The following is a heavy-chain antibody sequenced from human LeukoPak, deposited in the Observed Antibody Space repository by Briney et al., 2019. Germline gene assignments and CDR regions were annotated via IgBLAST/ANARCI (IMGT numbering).Heavy chain of an antibody. CDR1: GFTFSSNC. V-gene: IGHV3-66*01. CDR3: ARAVKRDCSACYSYYFDY. Sequence: GGSLRLSCAASGFTFSSNCMSGVRQAPGKGLEWVSVIYIGCTPYYADYVKGRFTISRDNSQNTVYLQLNSLRAEDTAVYYCARAVKRDCSACYSYYFDYWGQGTLVTVSS. CDR2: IYIGCTP. D-gene: IGHD2-15*01. J-gene: IGHJ4*02.